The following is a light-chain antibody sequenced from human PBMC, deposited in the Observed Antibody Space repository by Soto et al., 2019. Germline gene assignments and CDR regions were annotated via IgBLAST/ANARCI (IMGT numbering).Light chain of an antibody. V-gene: IGLV1-40*01. Sequence: QSVLTQPPSVSGAPGQRVTISCTGSSSNIGAGYDVQWYQQLPGAAPRLLIFGNTNRPSGVPDRFSGSRSGTSASLAISGLHAEYEADYYCQSYVISLSVSVVFGGGTKLTVL. CDR3: QSYVISLSVSVV. CDR2: GNT. J-gene: IGLJ2*01. CDR1: SSNIGAGYD.